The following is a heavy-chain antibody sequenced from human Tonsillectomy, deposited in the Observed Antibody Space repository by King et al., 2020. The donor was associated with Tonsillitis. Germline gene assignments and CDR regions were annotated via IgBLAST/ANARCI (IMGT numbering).Heavy chain of an antibody. CDR2: IFASGTI. J-gene: IGHJ5*01. V-gene: IGHV4-61*02. D-gene: IGHD3-10*01. CDR1: GDFINAASFY. Sequence: QLQESGPGLVKPSQTLSLTCTVSGDFINAASFYWGWVRQPAGKGLEYIGRIFASGTIHYNPSFQSRVAMSVDTSKNQFSLKLSSVTAADTAVYYCARVLSYYENWFDAWGHGTLVTVSS. CDR3: ARVLSYYENWFDA.